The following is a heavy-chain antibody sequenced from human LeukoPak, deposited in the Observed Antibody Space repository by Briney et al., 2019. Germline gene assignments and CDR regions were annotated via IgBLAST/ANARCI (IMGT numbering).Heavy chain of an antibody. Sequence: GGSLRLSCAASGFTFSSYATHWVRQAPGKGLEWVAVISYDGSNKYYADSVKGRFTISRDNSKNTLYLQMNSLRAEDTAVYYCAPLELVWGQGTLVTVSS. CDR2: ISYDGSNK. D-gene: IGHD3/OR15-3a*01. V-gene: IGHV3-30*04. CDR1: GFTFSSYA. CDR3: APLELV. J-gene: IGHJ4*02.